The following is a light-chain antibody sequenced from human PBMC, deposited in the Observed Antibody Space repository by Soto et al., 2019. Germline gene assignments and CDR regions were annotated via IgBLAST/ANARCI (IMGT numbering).Light chain of an antibody. Sequence: QSALTQPASVSGSPGQSITISCTGTSSDVGGYDYVSWYQQHPGKAPKLMIYDVNNQPSGVSNRFSGSKSGNTASLTISGLQAEDEADYYCSSYTSSSTPLYVFGTGTKVTVL. CDR1: SSDVGGYDY. V-gene: IGLV2-14*01. J-gene: IGLJ1*01. CDR3: SSYTSSSTPLYV. CDR2: DVN.